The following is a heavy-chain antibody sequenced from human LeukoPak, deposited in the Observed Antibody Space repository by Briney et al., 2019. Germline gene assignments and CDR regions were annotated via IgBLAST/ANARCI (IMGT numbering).Heavy chain of an antibody. CDR1: GGSIISYY. Sequence: SETLSLTCTVSGGSIISYYWSWIRQSPGKGLEWIGYIHSSGKTNYNPSFKSRVTISVDASKNQFSLNVNSMAAADTGVYYCTRSFPGIVGAADFWGQGTLVTVSS. CDR2: IHSSGKT. J-gene: IGHJ4*02. D-gene: IGHD1-26*01. CDR3: TRSFPGIVGAADF. V-gene: IGHV4-59*01.